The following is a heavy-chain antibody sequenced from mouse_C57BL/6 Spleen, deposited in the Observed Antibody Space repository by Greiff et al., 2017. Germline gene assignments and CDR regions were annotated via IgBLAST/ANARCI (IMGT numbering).Heavy chain of an antibody. CDR2: IYWDDDK. Sequence: QVTLKECGPGILQSSQTLSLTCSFSGFSLSTSGMGVSWIRQPSGKGLEWLAHIYWDDDKRYNPSMKSRLTISKDTSRNQVFLKITSVDTEDTATYYCARSGDGKGYFDVWGTGTTVTVSS. CDR1: GFSLSTSGMG. V-gene: IGHV8-12*01. D-gene: IGHD2-1*01. CDR3: ARSGDGKGYFDV. J-gene: IGHJ1*03.